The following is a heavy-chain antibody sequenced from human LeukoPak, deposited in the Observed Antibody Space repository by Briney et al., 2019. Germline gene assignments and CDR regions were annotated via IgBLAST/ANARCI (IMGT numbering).Heavy chain of an antibody. CDR1: GFTFSSYW. D-gene: IGHD3-10*01. CDR2: INSDGSST. CDR3: ARGGDSSLIDV. V-gene: IGHV3-74*01. Sequence: GGSLRLSCAASGFTFSSYWMHWVRQAPGKGLVWVSRINSDGSSTSYADSVKGRFTIFRDNAKNSLYLQMNSLRAEDTAVYYCARGGDSSLIDVWGKGTTVTISS. J-gene: IGHJ6*03.